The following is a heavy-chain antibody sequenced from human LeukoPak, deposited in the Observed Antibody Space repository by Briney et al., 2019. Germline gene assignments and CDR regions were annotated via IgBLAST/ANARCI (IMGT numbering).Heavy chain of an antibody. CDR1: GFTFSSYE. D-gene: IGHD2-21*02. CDR2: ISSSGSTI. V-gene: IGHV3-48*03. J-gene: IGHJ5*02. Sequence: GGSLRLSCAASGFTFSSYEMNWVRQAPGKGLEWVSYISSSGSTIYCADSVKGRFTISRDNAKNSLYLQMNSLRAEDTAVYYCARDRALLFKSTWFDPWGQGTLVTVSS. CDR3: ARDRALLFKSTWFDP.